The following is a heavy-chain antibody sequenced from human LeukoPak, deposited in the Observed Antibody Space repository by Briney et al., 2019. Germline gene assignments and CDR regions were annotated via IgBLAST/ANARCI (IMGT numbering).Heavy chain of an antibody. V-gene: IGHV4-61*02. CDR2: ISAIGTT. J-gene: IGHJ4*02. D-gene: IGHD2-21*02. Sequence: PSEALSLTCTVSRGSLRSGIYYWSWIRQPALKGLDWIGRISAIGTTNYNPSLKIRVTISVDTSKNQFSLSLSSVTAADTAVYYCARDRSEDGHGYEFGYWGQGTRVIVSS. CDR3: ARDRSEDGHGYEFGY. CDR1: RGSLRSGIYY.